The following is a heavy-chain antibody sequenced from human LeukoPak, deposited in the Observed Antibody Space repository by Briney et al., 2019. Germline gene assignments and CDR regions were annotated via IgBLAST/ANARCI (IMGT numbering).Heavy chain of an antibody. V-gene: IGHV3-23*01. J-gene: IGHJ4*02. CDR1: ALTFSSYA. D-gene: IGHD2-2*01. CDR2: TGSTGVST. CDR3: AKDPGVVPAHYFDY. Sequence: GRSLRPSFAASALTFSSYAMSWVRQAPGKGLEWVSGTGSTGVSTFYADSVKGRFTVSRDNSKNTLSLHMNSLRAEDTAVYYCAKDPGVVPAHYFDYWGQGTLVTVSS.